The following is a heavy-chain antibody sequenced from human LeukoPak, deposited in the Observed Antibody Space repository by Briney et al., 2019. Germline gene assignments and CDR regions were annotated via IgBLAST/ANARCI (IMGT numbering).Heavy chain of an antibody. CDR2: IIPVYVKA. V-gene: IGHV1-69*04. Sequence: ASVKVSCKASGDSFKSFAINWERQATRQGLAWMGRIIPVYVKAEYEQNFQGRITITADKSTGTACMEVSSLRSGDRAVYCCARDPGGSLLPSDYWGQGTLVTVSS. D-gene: IGHD3-16*01. J-gene: IGHJ4*02. CDR3: ARDPGGSLLPSDY. CDR1: GDSFKSFA.